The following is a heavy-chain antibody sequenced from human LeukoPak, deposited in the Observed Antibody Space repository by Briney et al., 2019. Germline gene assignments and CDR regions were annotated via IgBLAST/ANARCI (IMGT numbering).Heavy chain of an antibody. J-gene: IGHJ5*02. V-gene: IGHV4-59*03. Sequence: SETLSLTCTVSGDSISRYYWSWIRQPPGKGLEWIGYIYYTGSTDYNPSLKSRVTISVDTSNNQFSLKLTSVTAADTAVYYCATSRDSSGYRSNWFDPWGQGTLVTVSS. CDR1: GDSISRYY. D-gene: IGHD3-22*01. CDR3: ATSRDSSGYRSNWFDP. CDR2: IYYTGST.